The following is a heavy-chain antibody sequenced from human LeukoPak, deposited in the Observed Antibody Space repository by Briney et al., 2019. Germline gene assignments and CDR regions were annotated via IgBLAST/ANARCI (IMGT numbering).Heavy chain of an antibody. D-gene: IGHD3-22*01. J-gene: IGHJ4*02. CDR2: RYETGST. CDR1: GDSISRSAFY. V-gene: IGHV4-39*01. Sequence: SETLSLTWSIAGDSISRSAFYWGWIRQPPGKGLEWIGSRYETGSTFQNPSLKSRVTISVDTSKNQFSLNLTSVTAADTAVYFCARHYGLNYYDSTALEYWGQGILVTVSS. CDR3: ARHYGLNYYDSTALEY.